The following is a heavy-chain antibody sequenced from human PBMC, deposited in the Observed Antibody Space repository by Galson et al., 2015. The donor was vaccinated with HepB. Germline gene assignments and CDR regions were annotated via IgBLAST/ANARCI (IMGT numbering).Heavy chain of an antibody. D-gene: IGHD4-17*01. CDR3: TRGRTTGYFDY. V-gene: IGHV3-53*01. Sequence: SLRLSCAASGFTVSRNYMSWVRQAPGKGLEWVSVIYSGGSTYYADSVKGRSTISRDNSKNTLYLQMNSLSAEDTAVYYCTRGRTTGYFDYWGQGTLVTVSS. CDR1: GFTVSRNY. CDR2: IYSGGST. J-gene: IGHJ4*02.